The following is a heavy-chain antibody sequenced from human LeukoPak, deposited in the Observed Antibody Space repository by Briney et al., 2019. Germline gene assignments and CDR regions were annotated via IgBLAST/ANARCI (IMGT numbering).Heavy chain of an antibody. CDR3: ARAAAGIHYYYMDV. J-gene: IGHJ6*03. CDR2: IWYDGSNE. V-gene: IGHV3-33*01. Sequence: GGSLRLSCATSGFTLSSYGMHWVRQAPGKGLEWVAVIWYDGSNEYYADSVKGQFTISRDNSKNTLYLQMYSLRAEDTAVYYCARAAAGIHYYYMDVWGKGTTVTVSS. CDR1: GFTLSSYG. D-gene: IGHD6-13*01.